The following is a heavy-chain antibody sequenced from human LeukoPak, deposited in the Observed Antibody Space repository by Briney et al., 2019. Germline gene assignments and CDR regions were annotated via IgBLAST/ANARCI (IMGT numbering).Heavy chain of an antibody. CDR1: GFTFSSYA. Sequence: GGSLRLSCAASGFTFSSYAMSWVRQAPGKGLEWISTITASGVTTYYADSVKGRFTISRDNSKNTLFLQMNSLRAEDTAVYYCAKAPYDTSGFSSPNYFDYWGQGTLVTVSS. CDR3: AKAPYDTSGFSSPNYFDY. V-gene: IGHV3-23*01. CDR2: ITASGVTT. D-gene: IGHD3-22*01. J-gene: IGHJ4*02.